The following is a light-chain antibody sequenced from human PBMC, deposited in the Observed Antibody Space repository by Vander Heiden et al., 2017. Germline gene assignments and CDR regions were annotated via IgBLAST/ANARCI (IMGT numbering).Light chain of an antibody. Sequence: QPALTQPASVSGSPRQSITISCTGTSSDVGSYNLFSWYQQYPGKAPKLMIYEVNKRPSGVSNRFSGSKSGNTASLTISGLQAEDEADYYCCSYAGSSSLVFGGGTKLTVL. CDR3: CSYAGSSSLV. CDR1: SSDVGSYNL. CDR2: EVN. V-gene: IGLV2-23*02. J-gene: IGLJ3*02.